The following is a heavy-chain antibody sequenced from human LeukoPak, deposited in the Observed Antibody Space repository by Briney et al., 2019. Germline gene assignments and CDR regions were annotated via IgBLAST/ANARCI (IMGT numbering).Heavy chain of an antibody. CDR3: AKESIAAAGSFDY. CDR2: ISWNSGSI. J-gene: IGHJ4*02. Sequence: GGSLRLSCAASGFTFDDYAMHWVLQAPGKGLEWVSGISWNSGSIGYADSVKGRFTISRDNAKNSLYLQMNSLRAEDMALYYCAKESIAAAGSFDYWGQGTLVTVSS. V-gene: IGHV3-9*03. CDR1: GFTFDDYA. D-gene: IGHD6-13*01.